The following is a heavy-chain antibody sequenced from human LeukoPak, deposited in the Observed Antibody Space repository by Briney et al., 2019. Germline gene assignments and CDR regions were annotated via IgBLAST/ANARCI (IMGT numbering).Heavy chain of an antibody. CDR1: GGSISSHY. V-gene: IGHV4-59*11. CDR3: ARVANYGSHHFDY. CDR2: IYYSGST. Sequence: PSETLFLTCTVSGGSISSHYWSWIRQPPGKGLEWIGYIYYSGSTNYNPSLKSRVTISVDTSKNQFSLKLSSVTAADTAVYYCARVANYGSHHFDYWGLGTLVTVSS. D-gene: IGHD3-10*01. J-gene: IGHJ4*02.